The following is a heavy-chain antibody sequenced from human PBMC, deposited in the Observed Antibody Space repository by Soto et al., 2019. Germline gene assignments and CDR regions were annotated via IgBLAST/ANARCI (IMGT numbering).Heavy chain of an antibody. J-gene: IGHJ6*02. CDR2: IYHSGST. V-gene: IGHV4-4*02. CDR1: VGSISSSNW. D-gene: IGHD6-19*01. Sequence: SEALSLTCAVSVGSISSSNWWSWVRQPPGKGLEWIGEIYHSGSTNYNPSLKSRVTISVDKSKNQFSLKLSSVTAADTAVYYCARYSSGWLYYYYYGMDVWGQATTVTVSS. CDR3: ARYSSGWLYYYYYGMDV.